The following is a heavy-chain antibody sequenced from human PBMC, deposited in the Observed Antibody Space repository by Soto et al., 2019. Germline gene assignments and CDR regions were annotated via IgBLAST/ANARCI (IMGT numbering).Heavy chain of an antibody. V-gene: IGHV4-31*03. J-gene: IGHJ6*03. CDR2: IYYSGGT. Sequence: QVQLQESGPGLVKPSQTLSLTCTVSGGSISRGGYYWSWIRQHPGKVLEWIGYIYYSGGTSYNPSLKSRVTISVDTSENQFSLSMSSVTAADTAVYYCARKDSGDADDRDVWGKGTTVTVSS. CDR3: ARKDSGDADDRDV. D-gene: IGHD5-12*01. CDR1: GGSISRGGYY.